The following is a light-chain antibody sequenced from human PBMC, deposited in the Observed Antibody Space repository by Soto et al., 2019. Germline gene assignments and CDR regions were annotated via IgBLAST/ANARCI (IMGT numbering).Light chain of an antibody. CDR1: QSVSSY. CDR2: DAS. CDR3: QQRSNWRT. Sequence: EIVLTQSPATLSLSPGERATLSCRASQSVSSYLAWYQQKPGQAPRLLIYDASNRATGIPARFSGSGSGTDFTLTISSLEPEDFAVYYWQQRSNWRTFGRGTKVEIK. V-gene: IGKV3-11*01. J-gene: IGKJ1*01.